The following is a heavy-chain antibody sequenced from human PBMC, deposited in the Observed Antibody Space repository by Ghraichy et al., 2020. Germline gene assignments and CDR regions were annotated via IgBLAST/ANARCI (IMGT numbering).Heavy chain of an antibody. CDR3: ASSRGYKRFDAFDI. D-gene: IGHD1-14*01. CDR2: ISAYNGDT. Sequence: ASVKVSCKASGYTFTSYGISWVRQAPGQGLEWMGWISAYNGDTNYAQKLQGRVTMTTDTSTSTAYMELRSLRSDDTAVYYCASSRGYKRFDAFDIWGQGTMVTVSS. J-gene: IGHJ3*02. V-gene: IGHV1-18*01. CDR1: GYTFTSYG.